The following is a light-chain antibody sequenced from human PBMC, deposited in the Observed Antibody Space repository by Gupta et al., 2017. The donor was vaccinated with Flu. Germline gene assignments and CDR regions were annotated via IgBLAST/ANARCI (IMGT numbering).Light chain of an antibody. CDR2: AVS. J-gene: IGKJ2*03. Sequence: SLSASVGDRVTITCRASQTMGNFLNWYQQKPGKAPKLLISAVSALQSGVPLRYSGSGSVTKFTLTISRMQQEDLATYYCQQSFATPYSFGQGTKLE. CDR3: QQSFATPYS. V-gene: IGKV1-39*01. CDR1: QTMGNF.